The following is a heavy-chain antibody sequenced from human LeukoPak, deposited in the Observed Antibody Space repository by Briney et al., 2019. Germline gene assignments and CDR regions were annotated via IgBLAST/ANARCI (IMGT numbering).Heavy chain of an antibody. Sequence: SETLSLTCTVSGDSFSSYYWSWIRQPPGKGLEWIGYIYYSGSTNYNPSLKSRVTISVDTSKNQFSLKLTSVTAADTAVFYCARVVLFGRTGYYFDYWGQGTLVTVSS. J-gene: IGHJ4*02. V-gene: IGHV4-59*01. CDR1: GDSFSSYY. CDR2: IYYSGST. D-gene: IGHD3/OR15-3a*01. CDR3: ARVVLFGRTGYYFDY.